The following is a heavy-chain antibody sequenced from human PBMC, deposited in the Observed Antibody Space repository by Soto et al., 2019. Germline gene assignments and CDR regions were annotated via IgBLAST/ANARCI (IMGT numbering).Heavy chain of an antibody. CDR3: ARAMDTAMASKDNWFDP. Sequence: QVQLVESGGGVVQPGRSIRLSCAASGFTFRSYAMHWVRQAPGKGLEWVATISYNENKRYYTDSVKGRFTISRDNSKNTLYLQVNSLTTEDTAVYYCARAMDTAMASKDNWFDPWGQGTLVTVSS. D-gene: IGHD5-18*01. CDR2: ISYNENKR. J-gene: IGHJ5*02. CDR1: GFTFRSYA. V-gene: IGHV3-30-3*01.